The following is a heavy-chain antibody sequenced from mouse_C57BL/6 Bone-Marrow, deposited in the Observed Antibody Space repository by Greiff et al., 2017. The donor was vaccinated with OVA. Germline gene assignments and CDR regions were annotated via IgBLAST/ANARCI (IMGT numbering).Heavy chain of an antibody. Sequence: VQLQQSGAELVRPGASVKLSCTASGFNIKDDYMHWVKQRPEQGLEWIGWIDPENGDTEYASKFQGKATITAETSSNTAYLQLSSLTSEDTAVYYCTTFDYDVGFAYWGQGTLVTVSA. J-gene: IGHJ3*01. D-gene: IGHD2-4*01. CDR1: GFNIKDDY. CDR2: IDPENGDT. CDR3: TTFDYDVGFAY. V-gene: IGHV14-4*01.